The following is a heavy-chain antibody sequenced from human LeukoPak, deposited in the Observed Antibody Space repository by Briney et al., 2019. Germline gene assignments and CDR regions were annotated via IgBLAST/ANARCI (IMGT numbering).Heavy chain of an antibody. CDR1: GFSFSSFS. CDR2: ISGGSSFT. D-gene: IGHD3-22*01. Sequence: GSLRLSCAASGFSFSSFSMNWVRQAPGKGLEWVSYISGGSSFTYYVDSVKGRFTISRDNAKNSLYLQMNSLRAEDTAVYYCAKFQSVEVIRLYGWFDPWGQGTLVTVSS. CDR3: AKFQSVEVIRLYGWFDP. V-gene: IGHV3-21*04. J-gene: IGHJ5*02.